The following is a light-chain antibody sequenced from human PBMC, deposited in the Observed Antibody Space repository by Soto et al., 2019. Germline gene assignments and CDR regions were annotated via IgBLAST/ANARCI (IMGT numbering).Light chain of an antibody. J-gene: IGKJ1*01. Sequence: ITYRASPSISSWLAWYQQKPGKAPKLLIYDASRLESGVPSRFSGIVSGTELTITIVCRHGNHFAPYYRSLDTGQSLWFALGTKVDI. CDR2: DAS. V-gene: IGKV1-5*01. CDR3: SLDTGQSLW. CDR1: PSISSW.